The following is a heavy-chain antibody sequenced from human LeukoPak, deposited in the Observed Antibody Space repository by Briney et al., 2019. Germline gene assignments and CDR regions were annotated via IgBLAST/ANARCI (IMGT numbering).Heavy chain of an antibody. CDR2: ISSSSSYI. CDR1: GFTFSSYE. Sequence: GGSLRLSCAASGFTFSSYEMNWVRQAPGKGLEWVSSISSSSSYIYYADSVKGRFTISRDNAKNSLYLQMNSLRAEDTAVYYCARDRYSSGWFDYWGQGTLVTVSS. J-gene: IGHJ4*02. CDR3: ARDRYSSGWFDY. V-gene: IGHV3-21*01. D-gene: IGHD6-19*01.